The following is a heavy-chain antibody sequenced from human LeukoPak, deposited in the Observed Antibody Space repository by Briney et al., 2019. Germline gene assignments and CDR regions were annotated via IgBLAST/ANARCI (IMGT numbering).Heavy chain of an antibody. V-gene: IGHV1-46*01. D-gene: IGHD5-24*01. Sequence: GASVTVSCTASGYTFTSYYMHWVRQAPGQGLEWMGIINPSGGSTSYAQKFQGRVTMTRDTSTSTVYMELSSLRSEDTAMYYCAREMATIRSLDYWGQGTLVTVSS. CDR1: GYTFTSYY. J-gene: IGHJ4*02. CDR2: INPSGGST. CDR3: AREMATIRSLDY.